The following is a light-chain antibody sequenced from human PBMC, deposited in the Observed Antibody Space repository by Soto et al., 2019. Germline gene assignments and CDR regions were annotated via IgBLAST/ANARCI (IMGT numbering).Light chain of an antibody. CDR2: GAS. CDR3: QLDGRSRRYT. Sequence: EIVLTQSPGTLSLSPGERATLSCRASQSVSSTYLAWYQQKPGQAPRLLIYGASSGATGIPDRFSGSGSGTDLTLTISRLEPQEVAVYYCQLDGRSRRYTFGQGTKLAIK. V-gene: IGKV3-20*01. CDR1: QSVSSTY. J-gene: IGKJ2*01.